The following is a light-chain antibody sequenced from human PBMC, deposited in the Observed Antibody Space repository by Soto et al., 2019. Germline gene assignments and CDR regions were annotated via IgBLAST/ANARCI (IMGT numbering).Light chain of an antibody. CDR1: QTIVTY. Sequence: DIQMTQNPSSLYASVGDRVTITCRASQTIVTYLNWYQQKPGNAPKLLIYAASNLQNGVPSRFSGSGSGTDFTLTISSLQPEDFATYFCQQTSINPRPFGQGAKVDI. J-gene: IGKJ1*01. CDR2: AAS. V-gene: IGKV1-39*01. CDR3: QQTSINPRP.